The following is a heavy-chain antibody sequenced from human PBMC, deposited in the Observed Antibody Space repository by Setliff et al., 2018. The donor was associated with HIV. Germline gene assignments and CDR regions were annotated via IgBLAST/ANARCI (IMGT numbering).Heavy chain of an antibody. CDR2: IYYSGST. D-gene: IGHD3-22*01. Sequence: PSETLSLTCTVSGGSISSSSYYWGWIRQPPGKGLEWIGSIYYSGSTYYNPSLKSRVTISVDTSKNHFSLKVSSVTAADTAVYYCARGPRITLIEVVTSDYYYGMDVWGQGTTVTVSS. CDR1: GGSISSSSYY. V-gene: IGHV4-39*02. J-gene: IGHJ6*02. CDR3: ARGPRITLIEVVTSDYYYGMDV.